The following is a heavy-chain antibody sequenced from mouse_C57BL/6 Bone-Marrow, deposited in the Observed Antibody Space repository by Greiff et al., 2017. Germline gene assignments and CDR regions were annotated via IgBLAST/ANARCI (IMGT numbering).Heavy chain of an antibody. CDR3: SRQVTTVLATKYFDV. V-gene: IGHV5-9*01. CDR1: GFTFSSYT. Sequence: EVQLVESGGGLVKPGGSLKLSCAASGFTFSSYTMSWVRQTPEKRLQWVAAISGGGGNTYYPDSVKGRFTISRDNDKNILYLQRRSLRSEDTALYYCSRQVTTVLATKYFDVWGTGTTVTVSS. J-gene: IGHJ1*03. CDR2: ISGGGGNT. D-gene: IGHD1-1*01.